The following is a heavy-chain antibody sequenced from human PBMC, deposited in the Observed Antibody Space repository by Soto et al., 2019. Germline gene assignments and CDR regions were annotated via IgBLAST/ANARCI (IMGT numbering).Heavy chain of an antibody. CDR1: GFSLSNRGVG. J-gene: IGHJ4*02. D-gene: IGHD3-16*01. CDR2: IYWEDDK. V-gene: IGHV2-5*02. Sequence: QITWEESGPTLVKPTHTLTVTCTISGFSLSNRGVGVGWIRQPPGKALEWLALIYWEDDKRYSPSQKSTLTIPKDTSNTQVVLTMTTMYPVDTATYSCAHRRRGSDFDCWGQGTLVTVSS. CDR3: AHRRRGSDFDC.